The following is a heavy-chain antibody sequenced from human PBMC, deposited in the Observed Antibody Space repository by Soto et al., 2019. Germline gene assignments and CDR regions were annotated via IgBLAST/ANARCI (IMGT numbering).Heavy chain of an antibody. D-gene: IGHD1-26*01. Sequence: QVQLVQSGAEVKKPGASVKVSCKVSGYTLTELSMHWVRQAPGKGLEWMGGFDPEDGETIYAQKFQGRVTMTEDTSTDTAYMELSSLRSEDTAVYYCATDRRIVGATTWGWGWFDPWGQGPLVTVSS. V-gene: IGHV1-24*01. CDR2: FDPEDGET. CDR1: GYTLTELS. J-gene: IGHJ5*02. CDR3: ATDRRIVGATTWGWGWFDP.